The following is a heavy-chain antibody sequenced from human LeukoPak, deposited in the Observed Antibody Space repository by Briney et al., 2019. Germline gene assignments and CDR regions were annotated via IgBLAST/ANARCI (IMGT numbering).Heavy chain of an antibody. CDR2: MYYSGST. CDR3: ARHIVATFNFDY. D-gene: IGHD5-12*01. V-gene: IGHV4-39*01. J-gene: IGHJ4*02. CDR1: GGSISSSSYY. Sequence: PSETLSLTCSVSGGSISSSSYYWGWIRQPPGKGLEWIGSMYYSGSTYYNPSLESRVTISVDTSKNQFSLKLSPVTAADTAVYYCARHIVATFNFDYWGQGTLVTVSS.